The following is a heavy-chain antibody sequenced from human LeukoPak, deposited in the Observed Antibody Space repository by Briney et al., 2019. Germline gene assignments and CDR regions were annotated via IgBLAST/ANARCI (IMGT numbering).Heavy chain of an antibody. CDR3: ATPRDWGSSGDY. Sequence: QPGRSLRLSCAASGFTFSSYAMHWVRQAPGKGLEWVAVISYDGSNKYYADSVKGRFTISRDNSKNTLYLQMNSLRAEDTAVYYCATPRDWGSSGDYWGQGTLVTVSS. CDR2: ISYDGSNK. V-gene: IGHV3-30-3*01. CDR1: GFTFSSYA. J-gene: IGHJ4*02. D-gene: IGHD6-6*01.